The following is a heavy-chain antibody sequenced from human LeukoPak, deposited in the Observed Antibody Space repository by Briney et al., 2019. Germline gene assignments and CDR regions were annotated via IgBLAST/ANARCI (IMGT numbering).Heavy chain of an antibody. V-gene: IGHV3-30*02. CDR2: IRYDGSNK. D-gene: IGHD3-3*01. J-gene: IGHJ5*02. CDR3: AKGFWNWFDP. CDR1: GFTFNNYG. Sequence: PGGSLRLSCAASGFTFNNYGMHWVRQAPGEGLEGVAFIRYDGSNKYYADSVGGRFTISRDNSKNTLYLQMSSLRAEDTAVYYCAKGFWNWFDPWGQGTLVTVSS.